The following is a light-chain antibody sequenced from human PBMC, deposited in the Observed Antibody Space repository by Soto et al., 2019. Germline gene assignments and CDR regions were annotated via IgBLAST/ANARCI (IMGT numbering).Light chain of an antibody. Sequence: DIQLTQSPSSVSASVGDRVTITCRASQGISRWLAWYQQRPGRAPKLLIYAVSSFYHVVPSRFSGGGSGTDFTLTISSLQPEDHATYYCQQAQSFPLTFGGGTRVEIK. CDR3: QQAQSFPLT. J-gene: IGKJ4*01. CDR2: AVS. CDR1: QGISRW. V-gene: IGKV1-12*01.